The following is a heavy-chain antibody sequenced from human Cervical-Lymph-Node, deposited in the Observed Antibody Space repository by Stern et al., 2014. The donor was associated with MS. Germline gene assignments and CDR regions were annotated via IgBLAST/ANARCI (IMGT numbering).Heavy chain of an antibody. V-gene: IGHV1-46*01. Sequence: QVQLVQSGAEVKKPGASVKVSCKASGYSFTSHYMHWVRQAPGQGLEWVGIIIHSGDSASYAQTLQGRVTMTRDTSTSTVYMELSSLRSEDTAVYYCASGTGSKRPTGNYWGQGTLVTVSS. CDR2: IIHSGDSA. CDR3: ASGTGSKRPTGNY. D-gene: IGHD3/OR15-3a*01. CDR1: GYSFTSHY. J-gene: IGHJ4*02.